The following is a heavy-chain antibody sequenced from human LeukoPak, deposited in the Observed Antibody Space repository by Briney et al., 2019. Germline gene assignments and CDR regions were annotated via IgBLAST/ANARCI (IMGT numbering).Heavy chain of an antibody. V-gene: IGHV4-4*09. CDR3: ARLYCSSTSCPIDP. J-gene: IGHJ5*02. D-gene: IGHD2-2*01. Sequence: PPQTLSLTCTVSGGSPTSYSGSWIRQPPERGLEWIGYIYTSGSTNYNPSLKSRVTISVDTSKNQFSLKLSSVTAADTAVYYCARLYCSSTSCPIDPWGQGTLVTVSS. CDR2: IYTSGST. CDR1: GGSPTSYS.